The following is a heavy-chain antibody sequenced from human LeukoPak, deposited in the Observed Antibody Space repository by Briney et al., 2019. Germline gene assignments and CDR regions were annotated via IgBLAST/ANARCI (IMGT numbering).Heavy chain of an antibody. CDR3: ARDRVHTVTSHDDAFDI. J-gene: IGHJ3*02. CDR2: IIPIFGTA. V-gene: IGHV1-69*05. CDR1: GGTFSSYA. Sequence: SVKVSCKASGGTFSSYAISWVRQAPGQGLEWMGRIIPIFGTANYAQKFQGRVTVTTDESTSTAYMELSSLRSEDTAVYYCARDRVHTVTSHDDAFDIWGQGTMVTVSS. D-gene: IGHD4-17*01.